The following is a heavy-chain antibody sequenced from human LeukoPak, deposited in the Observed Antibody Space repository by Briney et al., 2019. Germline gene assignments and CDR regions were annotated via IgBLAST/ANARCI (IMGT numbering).Heavy chain of an antibody. CDR3: ARSGRNNWFDP. J-gene: IGHJ5*02. D-gene: IGHD1-26*01. V-gene: IGHV4-4*02. Sequence: GSLRLSCAASRFTFRNNWMSWVRQPPGKGLEWIGEIFHSETTKYNPSLKSRVTISLDQSKNQFSLRLTSVTAADTAVYYCARSGRNNWFDPWGQGILVTVSS. CDR2: IFHSETT. CDR1: RFTFRNNW.